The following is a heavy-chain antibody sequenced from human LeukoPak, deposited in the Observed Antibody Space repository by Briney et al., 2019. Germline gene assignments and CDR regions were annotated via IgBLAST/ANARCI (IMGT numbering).Heavy chain of an antibody. CDR1: GDSVSRNGAA. CDR2: TFYKSKWYH. V-gene: IGHV6-1*01. D-gene: IGHD2-15*01. Sequence: SQTLSLTRGLSGDSVSRNGAAWNSVRQSPSRGLEWLGRTFYKSKWYHDYAFSVRSRITINPDTSKNQFSLQLNSVIPDDTAVYYCTREVRRYNQGYSQYHYYMDIWGKGTTVSVSS. CDR3: TREVRRYNQGYSQYHYYMDI. J-gene: IGHJ6*03.